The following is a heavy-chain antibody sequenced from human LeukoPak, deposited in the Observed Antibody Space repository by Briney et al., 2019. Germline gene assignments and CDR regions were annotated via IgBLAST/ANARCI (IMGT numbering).Heavy chain of an antibody. V-gene: IGHV3-48*01. CDR3: ARDPYGSGSYYYDY. CDR2: ISSSSGTI. CDR1: GFTLSSYS. J-gene: IGHJ4*02. D-gene: IGHD3-10*01. Sequence: GGSLRLSCAASGFTLSSYSMNRVRQAPGKGLEWVSFISSSSGTIYYADSVKGRFTISRDNAKNSLYLQMNSLRAEDTAVYYCARDPYGSGSYYYDYWGQGTLVTVSS.